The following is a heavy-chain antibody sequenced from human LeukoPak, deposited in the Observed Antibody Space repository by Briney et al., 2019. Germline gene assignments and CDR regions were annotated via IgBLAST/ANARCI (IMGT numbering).Heavy chain of an antibody. J-gene: IGHJ5*02. D-gene: IGHD5-18*01. CDR2: INHRGST. CDR3: AGLEDRYSYGSEPFDP. V-gene: IGHV4-34*01. CDR1: GGSFSGYY. Sequence: SETLSLTCAVYGGSFSGYYWSWIRQPPGKGLEWIGEINHRGSTNFNPSLKSRVTISVDTSKNQFSLKLSPVTAADTAVYYCAGLEDRYSYGSEPFDPWGQGTLVTVSS.